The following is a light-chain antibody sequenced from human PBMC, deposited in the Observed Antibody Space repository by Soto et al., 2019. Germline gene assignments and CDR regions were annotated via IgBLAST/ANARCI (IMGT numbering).Light chain of an antibody. CDR3: QSYDSNLSGYV. CDR2: DNF. V-gene: IGLV1-40*01. CDR1: SSNIGAGYD. Sequence: QSVLTQPPSVSGAPGQRVTISCTGSSSNIGAGYDVHWYQQLPGTAPKLLIYDNFNRPSGVPDRFSGSKSGTSASLAITGLQAEDEADYYCQSYDSNLSGYVFGTGTKLTVL. J-gene: IGLJ1*01.